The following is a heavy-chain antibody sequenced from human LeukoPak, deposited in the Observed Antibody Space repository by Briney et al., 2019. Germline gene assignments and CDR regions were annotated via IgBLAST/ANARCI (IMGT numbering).Heavy chain of an antibody. CDR2: ISWDGGTI. CDR1: GFTFDDYA. D-gene: IGHD3-22*01. V-gene: IGHV3-9*01. Sequence: GGSLRLSCAASGFTFDDYAMHWVRQAPGKGLEWVSGISWDGGTIGYADSVRGRFTISRDNAKNSLYLQMNSLRAEDTAFYYCTKSPYESSGRFDYWGQGTLVTVSS. CDR3: TKSPYESSGRFDY. J-gene: IGHJ4*02.